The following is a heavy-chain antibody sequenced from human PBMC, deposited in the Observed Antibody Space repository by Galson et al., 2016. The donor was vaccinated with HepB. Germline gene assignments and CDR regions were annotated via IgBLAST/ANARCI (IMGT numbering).Heavy chain of an antibody. CDR3: ARAHLRYGNRHFDY. D-gene: IGHD4-17*01. J-gene: IGHJ4*02. V-gene: IGHV3-11*04. CDR1: GFTFSDYY. CDR2: ITNSGTAT. Sequence: SLRLSCAASGFTFSDYYISWIRQTPGKGLEWVSHITNSGTATYYADSVKGRFTISRDNSKNTLYLQMNILRAEDTAVYYCARAHLRYGNRHFDYWGQGTLVTVSS.